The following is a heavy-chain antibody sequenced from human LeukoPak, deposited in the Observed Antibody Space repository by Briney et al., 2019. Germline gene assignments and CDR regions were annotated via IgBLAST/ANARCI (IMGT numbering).Heavy chain of an antibody. V-gene: IGHV3-23*01. Sequence: GGSLRLSCAASGFTFSSYGMSWVRQAPGKGLEWVSAISGSGGSTYYADSVKGRFTISRDNSKNTLYLQMNSLRAEDTAVYYCARYGDRYYFDYWGQGTLVTVSS. D-gene: IGHD4-17*01. J-gene: IGHJ4*02. CDR3: ARYGDRYYFDY. CDR2: ISGSGGST. CDR1: GFTFSSYG.